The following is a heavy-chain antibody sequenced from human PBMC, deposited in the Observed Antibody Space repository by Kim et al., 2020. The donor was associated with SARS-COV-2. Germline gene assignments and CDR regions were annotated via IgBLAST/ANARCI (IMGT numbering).Heavy chain of an antibody. CDR1: GFTFSSYA. CDR3: ARDRSLARSIWFGEF. J-gene: IGHJ4*02. D-gene: IGHD3-10*01. Sequence: GGSLRLSCAASGFTFSSYAMHWVRQAPGKGLEWVAVISYDGSNKYYADSVKGRFTISRDNSKNTLYLQMNSLRAEDTAVYYCARDRSLARSIWFGEFWGQGTLVTVSS. CDR2: ISYDGSNK. V-gene: IGHV3-30-3*01.